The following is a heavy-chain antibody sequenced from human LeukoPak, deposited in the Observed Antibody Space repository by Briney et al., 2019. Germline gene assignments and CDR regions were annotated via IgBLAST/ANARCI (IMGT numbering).Heavy chain of an antibody. CDR3: ARVPQDIVVVPAASTYYFDY. J-gene: IGHJ4*02. Sequence: GASVKVSRKASGYTFTSYGISWVRQAPGQGLEWMGWISAYNGNTNYAQKLQGRVTMTTDTSTSTAYMELRSLRSDDTAVYYCARVPQDIVVVPAASTYYFDYWGQGTLVTVSS. CDR1: GYTFTSYG. D-gene: IGHD2-2*01. CDR2: ISAYNGNT. V-gene: IGHV1-18*01.